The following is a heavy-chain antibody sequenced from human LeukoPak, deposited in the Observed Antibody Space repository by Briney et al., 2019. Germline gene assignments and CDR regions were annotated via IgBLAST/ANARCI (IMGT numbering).Heavy chain of an antibody. D-gene: IGHD3-16*01. Sequence: SVKVSCKASGGTFTSYAISWVRQAPGQGLEWRGGIIPIFGTANYAQKFQGRVTITADESTSTAYMELSSLRSEDTAVYYCARDGGVDKTRSGFDPWGQGTLVTVSS. CDR3: ARDGGVDKTRSGFDP. V-gene: IGHV1-69*01. CDR2: IIPIFGTA. J-gene: IGHJ5*02. CDR1: GGTFTSYA.